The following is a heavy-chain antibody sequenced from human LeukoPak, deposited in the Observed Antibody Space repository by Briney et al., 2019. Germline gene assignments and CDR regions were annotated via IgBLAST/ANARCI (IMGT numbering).Heavy chain of an antibody. Sequence: GGSLRLSCAASGFTFSSYGMHWVRQAPGKGLEWVAFIRYDGSNKYYADSVKGRFTISRDNSKNTLYLQMNSLRAEDTAVYYCAKDTACSLGWFDPWGQGTLVTVSS. CDR1: GFTFSSYG. CDR3: AKDTACSLGWFDP. V-gene: IGHV3-30*02. J-gene: IGHJ5*02. CDR2: IRYDGSNK. D-gene: IGHD2-15*01.